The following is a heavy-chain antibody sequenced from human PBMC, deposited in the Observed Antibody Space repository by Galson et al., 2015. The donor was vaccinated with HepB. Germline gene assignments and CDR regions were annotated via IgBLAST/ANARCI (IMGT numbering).Heavy chain of an antibody. CDR2: IYYSGST. CDR3: ARGGTSSSWSSHYDAFDI. D-gene: IGHD6-13*01. CDR1: GGSISSYY. J-gene: IGHJ3*02. Sequence: ETLSLTCTVSGGSISSYYWSWIRQPPGKGLEWIGYIYYSGSTNYNPSLKSRVTISVDTSKNQFSLKLSSVTAADTAVYYCARGGTSSSWSSHYDAFDIWGQGTMVTVSS. V-gene: IGHV4-59*01.